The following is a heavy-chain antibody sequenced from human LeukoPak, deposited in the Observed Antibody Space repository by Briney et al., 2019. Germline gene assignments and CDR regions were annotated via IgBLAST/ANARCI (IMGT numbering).Heavy chain of an antibody. Sequence: ASVKVSCKASGYTFAGYYMHWVRQAPGQGLEWMGWINPNSGGTNYAQKFQGRVTMTRDTSISTAYMELSRLRSDDTAVYYCARVLGSGSYPFKKYYFDYWGQGTLVTVSS. V-gene: IGHV1-2*02. CDR2: INPNSGGT. J-gene: IGHJ4*02. CDR3: ARVLGSGSYPFKKYYFDY. CDR1: GYTFAGYY. D-gene: IGHD1-26*01.